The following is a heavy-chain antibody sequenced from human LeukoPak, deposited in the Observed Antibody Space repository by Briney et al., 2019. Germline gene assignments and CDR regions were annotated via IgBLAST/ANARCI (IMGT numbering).Heavy chain of an antibody. D-gene: IGHD3-3*01. Sequence: GGSLRLSCDSSGFAFSNYAMSWARQAPGKGLECVSVIHSGGSTYYADSVKGRFTISRDNSKNTLYVQMNSLRAEDTAVYYCARDRFGVFDYWGQGTLVTVSS. CDR3: ARDRFGVFDY. V-gene: IGHV3-66*01. J-gene: IGHJ4*02. CDR2: IHSGGST. CDR1: GFAFSNYA.